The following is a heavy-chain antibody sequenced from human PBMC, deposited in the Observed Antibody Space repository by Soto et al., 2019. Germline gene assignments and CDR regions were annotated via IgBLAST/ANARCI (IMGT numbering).Heavy chain of an antibody. CDR1: GFTFSSYS. J-gene: IGHJ4*02. CDR3: ARVERAYCGGDCYDY. Sequence: EVQLVESGGGLVKPGGCLRLSCAASGFTFSSYSMKWVRQAPGKGLEWVSSISSSSSYIYYADSVKGRFTISRDNAKNSLYLQMNSLRAEDTAVYYCARVERAYCGGDCYDYWGQGTLVTVSS. V-gene: IGHV3-21*01. D-gene: IGHD2-21*01. CDR2: ISSSSSYI.